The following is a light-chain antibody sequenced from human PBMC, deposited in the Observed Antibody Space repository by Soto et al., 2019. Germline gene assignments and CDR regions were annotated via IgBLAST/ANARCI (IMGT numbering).Light chain of an antibody. Sequence: EIGLTQSPGTLSLSPGERATLSCRASQSVSSSYLAWYQQKPGQAPRLLIYGASSRATGIPDRFSGSGSGTDFTLTISRLEPGDFAVYYCQQYGSSPSTFGGGTKVEIK. CDR2: GAS. V-gene: IGKV3-20*01. CDR3: QQYGSSPST. CDR1: QSVSSSY. J-gene: IGKJ4*01.